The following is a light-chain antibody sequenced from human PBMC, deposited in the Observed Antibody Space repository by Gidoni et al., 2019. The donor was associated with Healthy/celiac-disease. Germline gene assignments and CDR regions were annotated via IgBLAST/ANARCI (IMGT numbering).Light chain of an antibody. V-gene: IGKV4-1*01. CDR1: QSVLYSSNNKNY. J-gene: IGKJ2*01. CDR2: WAS. Sequence: DIVMTQSPLSLAVSLGERATINCKSSQSVLYSSNNKNYLAWYQQKPGQPPKLLIYWASTRESGVPDRFSGSGSGTDFTLTISSLQAEDVAVYYCQQYYSTPLTFGQGTKLEIK. CDR3: QQYYSTPLT.